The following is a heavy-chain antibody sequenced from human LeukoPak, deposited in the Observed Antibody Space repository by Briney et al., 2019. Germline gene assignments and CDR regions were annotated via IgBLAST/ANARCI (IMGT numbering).Heavy chain of an antibody. V-gene: IGHV3-7*01. CDR1: GFTFSSSA. Sequence: GGSLRLSCAASGFTFSSSAMSWVRQAPGKGLEWVANIKQDGSEKYYVDSVKGRFTISRDNAKNSLYLQMNSLRAEDTAVYYCARVSPYIYYFDYWGQGTLVTVSS. D-gene: IGHD3-16*01. CDR2: IKQDGSEK. CDR3: ARVSPYIYYFDY. J-gene: IGHJ4*02.